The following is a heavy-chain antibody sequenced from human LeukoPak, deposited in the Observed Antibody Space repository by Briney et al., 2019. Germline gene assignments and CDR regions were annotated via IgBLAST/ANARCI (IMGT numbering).Heavy chain of an antibody. D-gene: IGHD3-9*01. CDR2: ISWNSGSI. CDR3: AKDRQADILTIQGLGY. CDR1: GFTFDDYA. J-gene: IGHJ4*02. Sequence: PGGSLRLSCAASGFTFDDYAMHWVRHAPGKGLEWVSGISWNSGSIGYADSVKGRFTISRDNAKNSLYLQMNSLRAEDTALYYCAKDRQADILTIQGLGYWGQGTLVTVSS. V-gene: IGHV3-9*01.